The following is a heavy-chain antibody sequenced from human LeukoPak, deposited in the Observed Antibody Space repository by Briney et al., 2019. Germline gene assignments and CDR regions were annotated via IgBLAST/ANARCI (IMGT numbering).Heavy chain of an antibody. V-gene: IGHV3-9*01. CDR2: ISWNSGSI. CDR1: GFTFDDYA. J-gene: IGHJ4*02. CDR3: AKGDSVAAAGTGDY. Sequence: GGSLRLSCAASGFTFDDYAMHWVRQAPGKGLEWVSGISWNSGSIGYADSVKGRFTISRDNAKNSLYLQMNSLRAEDTALYYCAKGDSVAAAGTGDYWGQGTLVTVSS. D-gene: IGHD6-13*01.